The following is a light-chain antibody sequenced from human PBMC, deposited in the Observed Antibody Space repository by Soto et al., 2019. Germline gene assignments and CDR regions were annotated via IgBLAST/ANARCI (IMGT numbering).Light chain of an antibody. Sequence: QSVLTQPASVSGSPGQSITISCTGTSGDVAGYNYVSWFQQQPGKAPKLMIFDVSNRPSGVSNRFSGSKSGNTASLTISGLQAEDEADYYGSSYSSSRILDVCVTGTKVTVL. CDR3: SSYSSSRILDV. J-gene: IGLJ1*01. CDR2: DVS. V-gene: IGLV2-14*01. CDR1: SGDVAGYNY.